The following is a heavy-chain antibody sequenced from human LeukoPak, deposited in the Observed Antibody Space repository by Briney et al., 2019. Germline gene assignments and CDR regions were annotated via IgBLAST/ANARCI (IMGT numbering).Heavy chain of an antibody. CDR1: GGSISSSSYY. CDR3: ARRVFEENYMDV. D-gene: IGHD3-16*01. V-gene: IGHV4-39*01. CDR2: IYYSGST. J-gene: IGHJ6*03. Sequence: SETLSLTYTVSGGSISSSSYYWGWIRQPPGKGLEWIGSIYYSGSTYYNPSLKSRVTISVDTSKNQFSLKLSSVTAADTAVYYCARRVFEENYMDVWGKGTTVTVSS.